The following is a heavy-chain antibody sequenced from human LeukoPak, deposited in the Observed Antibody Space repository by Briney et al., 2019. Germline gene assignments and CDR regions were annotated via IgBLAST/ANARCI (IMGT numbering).Heavy chain of an antibody. J-gene: IGHJ4*02. CDR3: ARGYRTVDY. Sequence: GGSLRLSCAASGFTFDDYTMHWVRQAPGKGLEWVSLISWDGGSTYYADSVKGRFTISRDNSKNSLYLQMNSLRAEDTAVYYCARGYRTVDYWGQGTLVTVSS. V-gene: IGHV3-43*01. D-gene: IGHD5-18*01. CDR2: ISWDGGST. CDR1: GFTFDDYT.